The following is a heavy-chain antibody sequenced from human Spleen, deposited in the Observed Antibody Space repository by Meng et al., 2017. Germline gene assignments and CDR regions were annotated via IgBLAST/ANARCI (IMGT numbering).Heavy chain of an antibody. CDR3: ARDYRDSIPGDAFDI. V-gene: IGHV3-30*04. Sequence: GESLKISCAASGFTFSSYAMHWVRQAPGKGLEWVAVISYDGSNKYYADSVKGRFTISRDNSKNTLYLQMNSLRAEDTAVYYCARDYRDSIPGDAFDIWGQGKMV. CDR1: GFTFSSYA. CDR2: ISYDGSNK. J-gene: IGHJ3*02. D-gene: IGHD2-21*01.